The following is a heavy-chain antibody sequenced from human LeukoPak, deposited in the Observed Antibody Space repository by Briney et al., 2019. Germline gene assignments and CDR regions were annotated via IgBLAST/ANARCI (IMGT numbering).Heavy chain of an antibody. CDR1: GGTFSSYA. J-gene: IGHJ6*03. Sequence: SVKVSCKASGGTFSSYAISWVRQAPGQGLEWMGRIIPIFGTANYAQKFQGRVTITADKSTSTAYMELSSLRSEDTAVYYCARGELYSYGYHYYYMDVWGEGTTVTVSS. V-gene: IGHV1-69*06. CDR2: IIPIFGTA. CDR3: ARGELYSYGYHYYYMDV. D-gene: IGHD5-18*01.